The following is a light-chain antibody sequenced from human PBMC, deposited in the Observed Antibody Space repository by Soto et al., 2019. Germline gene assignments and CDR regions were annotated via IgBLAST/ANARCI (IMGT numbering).Light chain of an antibody. V-gene: IGKV1-5*03. CDR1: QSVSAW. CDR3: QQYRNYPWT. Sequence: DIPMTQSPSTLSAAEGDRVTITCRASQSVSAWLAWYQQKPGKAPKLLIYKASTLESGVPSRFSGSGYGAEFTLTISSLQPDDLGTYYCQQYRNYPWTFGQGTKVELK. CDR2: KAS. J-gene: IGKJ1*01.